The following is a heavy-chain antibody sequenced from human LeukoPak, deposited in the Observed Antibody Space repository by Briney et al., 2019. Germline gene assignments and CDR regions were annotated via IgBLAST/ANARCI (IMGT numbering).Heavy chain of an antibody. CDR2: ISGSGAST. CDR3: AKDVIAGQGRNFDS. V-gene: IGHV3-23*01. D-gene: IGHD6-13*01. Sequence: GGSLRLSCAASGFTFSSYAMSWVRQAPGKGLELVSSISGSGASTYYMDSVKGRVTISRDNSKNTLYLQVNSLRAEDTAIYYCAKDVIAGQGRNFDSWGQGTLITVSS. CDR1: GFTFSSYA. J-gene: IGHJ4*02.